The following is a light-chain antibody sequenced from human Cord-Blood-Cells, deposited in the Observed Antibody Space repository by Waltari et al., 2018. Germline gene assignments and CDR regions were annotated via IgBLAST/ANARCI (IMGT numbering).Light chain of an antibody. J-gene: IGKJ2*01. CDR2: GSS. Sequence: EIVLTQSPGTLSLSPGERATLYCRASPSVRSRYIAWYQQKPVQAPRLLIYGSSSRATGIPDRFSGSGSGTDFTLTISRLEPEDFAVYYCQQYGSSPLYTFGQGTKLEIK. V-gene: IGKV3-20*01. CDR3: QQYGSSPLYT. CDR1: PSVRSRY.